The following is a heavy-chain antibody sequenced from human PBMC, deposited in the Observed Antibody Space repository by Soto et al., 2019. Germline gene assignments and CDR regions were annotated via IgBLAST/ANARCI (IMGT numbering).Heavy chain of an antibody. V-gene: IGHV1-18*01. Sequence: ASVKVSCKASGYTFFTYGITWVRQAPGQGLEWMGWISTYDGNTDYAQKLQGRVTMTTDTSTRTAYMELRSLRSEDTAVYYCARAQDYYDSSGSPAFDIWGQGTMATVSS. D-gene: IGHD3-22*01. CDR1: GYTFFTYG. J-gene: IGHJ3*02. CDR3: ARAQDYYDSSGSPAFDI. CDR2: ISTYDGNT.